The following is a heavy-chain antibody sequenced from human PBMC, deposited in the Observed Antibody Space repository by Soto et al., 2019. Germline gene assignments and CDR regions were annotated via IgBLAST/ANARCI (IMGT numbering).Heavy chain of an antibody. CDR1: GFTFSSYS. CDR3: ARDRNLDYDFWSGYYQNGMDV. Sequence: PVGSLRLSCAASGFTFSSYSMNWVRQAPGKGLEWVSSISSSSSYIYYADSVKGRFTISRDNAKNSLYLQMNSLRAEDTAVYYCARDRNLDYDFWSGYYQNGMDVWGQGTTVTVSS. V-gene: IGHV3-21*01. D-gene: IGHD3-3*01. CDR2: ISSSSSYI. J-gene: IGHJ6*02.